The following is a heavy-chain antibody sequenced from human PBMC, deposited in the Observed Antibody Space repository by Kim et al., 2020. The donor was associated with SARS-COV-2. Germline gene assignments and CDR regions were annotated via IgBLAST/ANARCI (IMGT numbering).Heavy chain of an antibody. D-gene: IGHD3-10*01. V-gene: IGHV3-23*01. J-gene: IGHJ1*01. CDR2: ISGSGGST. CDR1: GFTFSSYA. Sequence: GGSLRLSCAASGFTFSSYAMSWVRQAPGKGLEWVSAISGSGGSTYYADSVKGRFTISRDNSKNTLYLQMNSMRAEDTAVYYCAKQEIWFGELAYFQHWGQGTLVTVSS. CDR3: AKQEIWFGELAYFQH.